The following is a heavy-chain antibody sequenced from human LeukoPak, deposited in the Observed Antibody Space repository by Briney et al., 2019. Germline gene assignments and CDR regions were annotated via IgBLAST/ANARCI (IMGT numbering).Heavy chain of an antibody. CDR3: AKGGRLTTLYNWFDP. D-gene: IGHD1/OR15-1a*01. CDR2: INWNSGNI. Sequence: PGGSLRLSCAASGFTFDDYAMHWVWQAPGKGLEWVSGINWNSGNIGYADSVKGRFTISRDNAKNSLYLQMNSLRPEDTALYYCAKGGRLTTLYNWFDPWGQGTLVTVS. J-gene: IGHJ5*02. CDR1: GFTFDDYA. V-gene: IGHV3-9*01.